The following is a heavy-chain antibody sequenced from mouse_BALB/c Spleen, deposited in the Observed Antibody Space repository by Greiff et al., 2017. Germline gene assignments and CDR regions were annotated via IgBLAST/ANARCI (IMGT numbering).Heavy chain of an antibody. D-gene: IGHD2-4*01. CDR2: ISNGGGST. V-gene: IGHV5-12-2*01. CDR3: ARQRNYDSSPYAMDY. J-gene: IGHJ4*01. Sequence: VQLKKSGGGLVQPGGSLKLSCAASGFTFSSYTMSWVRQTPEKRLEWVAYISNGGGSTYYPDTVKGRFTISRDNAKNTLYLQMSSLKSEDTAMYYCARQRNYDSSPYAMDYWGQGTSVTVSS. CDR1: GFTFSSYT.